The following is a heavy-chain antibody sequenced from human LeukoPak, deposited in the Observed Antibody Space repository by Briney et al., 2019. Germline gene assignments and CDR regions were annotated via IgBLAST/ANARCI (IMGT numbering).Heavy chain of an antibody. CDR1: GFTFSESW. J-gene: IGHJ4*02. CDR3: ARVCYGNYFDY. V-gene: IGHV3-7*04. CDR2: IKQDGSEK. D-gene: IGHD2/OR15-2a*01. Sequence: QPGGSLRLSCAASGFTFSESWMSWVRQAPGKGLEWVGNIKQDGSEKYYVDSVKGRFTISRDNAKNSLYLQMNSLRAEDTAVYYCARVCYGNYFDYWGQGTLVTVSS.